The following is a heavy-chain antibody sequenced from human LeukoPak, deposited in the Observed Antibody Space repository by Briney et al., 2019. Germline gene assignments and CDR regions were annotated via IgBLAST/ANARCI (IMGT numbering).Heavy chain of an antibody. CDR2: INHSGST. Sequence: SETLSLTCAVYGGSFSGYYWSWIRQPPGKGLEWIGEINHSGSTNYNPSLKSRVTISVDTSKNQFSLKLISVTAADTAVYYCARDVGSALVTGDYWGQGTLVTVSS. V-gene: IGHV4-34*01. CDR1: GGSFSGYY. D-gene: IGHD5-18*01. J-gene: IGHJ4*02. CDR3: ARDVGSALVTGDY.